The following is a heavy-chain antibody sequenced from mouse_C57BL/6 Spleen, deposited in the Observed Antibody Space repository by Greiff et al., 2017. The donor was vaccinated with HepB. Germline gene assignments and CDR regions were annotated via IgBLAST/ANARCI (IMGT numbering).Heavy chain of an antibody. CDR2: IDPSDSET. D-gene: IGHD2-4*01. CDR1: GYTFTSYW. V-gene: IGHV1-52*01. J-gene: IGHJ2*01. Sequence: QVQLQQPGAELVRPGSSVKLSCKASGYTFTSYWMHWVKQRPIQGLEWIGNIDPSDSETHYNQKFKDKATLTVDKSSSTAYMQLSSLTSEDSAVYYCARTGGYDYVGYFDYWGQGTTLTVSS. CDR3: ARTGGYDYVGYFDY.